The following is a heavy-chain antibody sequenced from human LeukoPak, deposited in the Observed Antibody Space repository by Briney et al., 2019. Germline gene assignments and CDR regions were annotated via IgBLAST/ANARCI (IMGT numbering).Heavy chain of an antibody. D-gene: IGHD3-16*02. CDR2: INPNSGGT. J-gene: IGHJ3*02. V-gene: IGHV1-2*02. Sequence: ASVNVSCKASGYTSTGYYMHWVRQAPGQGLEWMGWINPNSGGTNYAQKFQGRVTMTRDTSISTAYMELSRLRSDDTAVYYCARVRRYYVWGSYRYTDDAFDIWGQGTMVTVSS. CDR1: GYTSTGYY. CDR3: ARVRRYYVWGSYRYTDDAFDI.